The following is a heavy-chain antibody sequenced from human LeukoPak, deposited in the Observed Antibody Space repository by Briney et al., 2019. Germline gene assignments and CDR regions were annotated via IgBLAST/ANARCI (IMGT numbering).Heavy chain of an antibody. CDR2: IIPIFGTA. D-gene: IGHD4-17*01. J-gene: IGHJ3*02. CDR3: ARDIRLAHYGPATHDAFDI. Sequence: SVKVSCKASGGTFSSYAISWVRPAPGQGLEWMGGIIPIFGTANYAQKFQGRVTITADESTSTAYMEPSSLRSEDTAVYYCARDIRLAHYGPATHDAFDIWGQGTMVTVS. V-gene: IGHV1-69*13. CDR1: GGTFSSYA.